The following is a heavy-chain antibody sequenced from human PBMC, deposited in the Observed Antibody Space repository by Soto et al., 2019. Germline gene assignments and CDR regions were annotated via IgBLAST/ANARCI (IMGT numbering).Heavy chain of an antibody. CDR2: LLYNGYTQ. Sequence: QVQLVESGGGVVQPGRSLRLSCAASGFTFSDYGLHWVRQAPDKGLEWVAVLLYNGYTQYYADSVKGRFTISGDNSKNTLYLQMDSLQPEDTAVYFCARARNLGSWPYYFDYSGLGTLVAVSS. D-gene: IGHD6-13*01. CDR1: GFTFSDYG. J-gene: IGHJ4*02. V-gene: IGHV3-30*04. CDR3: ARARNLGSWPYYFDY.